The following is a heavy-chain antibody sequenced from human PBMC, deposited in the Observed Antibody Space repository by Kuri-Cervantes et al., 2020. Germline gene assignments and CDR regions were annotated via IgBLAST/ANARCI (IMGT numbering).Heavy chain of an antibody. J-gene: IGHJ2*01. CDR1: GYTFTSYG. D-gene: IGHD2-2*01. CDR3: ARVHMTSWLLDWYFDL. V-gene: IGHV1-3*01. Sequence: ASVKVSCKASGYTFTSYGISWVRQAPGQRLEWMGWINAGNGNTKYSQKFQGRVTITRDTSASTAYMELSSLRSEDTAVYYCARVHMTSWLLDWYFDLWGRGTLVTVSS. CDR2: INAGNGNT.